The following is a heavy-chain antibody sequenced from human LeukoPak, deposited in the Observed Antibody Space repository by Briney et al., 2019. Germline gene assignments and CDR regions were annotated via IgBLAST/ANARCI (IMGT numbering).Heavy chain of an antibody. CDR2: IGGSGGST. D-gene: IGHD2-2*01. Sequence: QTGGSLRLSCAASGFTFSSYAMSWVRQAPGKGLEWVSAIGGSGGSTYYADSVKGRFTISRDNSKNTLYLQMNSLRAEDTAVYYCAKVDCSSTSCFHFDYWGQGTLVTVSS. V-gene: IGHV3-23*01. J-gene: IGHJ4*02. CDR1: GFTFSSYA. CDR3: AKVDCSSTSCFHFDY.